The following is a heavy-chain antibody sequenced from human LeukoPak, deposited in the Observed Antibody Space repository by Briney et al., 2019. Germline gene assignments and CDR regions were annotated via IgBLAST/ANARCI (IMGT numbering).Heavy chain of an antibody. CDR1: GFTFSNYA. J-gene: IGHJ4*02. CDR2: MVGSGGST. Sequence: GGSLRLSCAASGFTFSNYAMSWVRQAPGKGLEWVSAMVGSGGSTSYAGYVKGRFTISRDNSKNTLYLQMNSLRAEDTAVYYCAKDVAGNYWGQGTLVTVSS. D-gene: IGHD6-19*01. V-gene: IGHV3-23*01. CDR3: AKDVAGNY.